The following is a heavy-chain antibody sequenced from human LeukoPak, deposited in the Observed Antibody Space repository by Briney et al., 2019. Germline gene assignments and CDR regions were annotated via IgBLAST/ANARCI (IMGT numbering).Heavy chain of an antibody. Sequence: GSLRLSCAASGFTFSSYSMNWVRQAPGKGLEWVSSISSSSSYIYYADSVKGRFTISRDNAKNSLYLQMNSLRAEDTAVYYCARDLTAETPVMWLVRYYYYYGMDVWGQGTTVTVSS. CDR2: ISSSSSYI. J-gene: IGHJ6*02. D-gene: IGHD6-19*01. V-gene: IGHV3-21*01. CDR3: ARDLTAETPVMWLVRYYYYYGMDV. CDR1: GFTFSSYS.